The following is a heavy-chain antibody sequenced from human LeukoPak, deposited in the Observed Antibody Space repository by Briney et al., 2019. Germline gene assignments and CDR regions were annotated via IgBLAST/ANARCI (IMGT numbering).Heavy chain of an antibody. J-gene: IGHJ6*03. CDR1: GFSFSTYA. V-gene: IGHV3-23*01. D-gene: IGHD1-26*01. CDR2: ISPGGATI. CDR3: AKDSGGTYFYYYYYMDV. Sequence: GGSLRLSCAASGFSFSTYAMSWVRQAPGKGLECVSAISPGGATIYYADSVKGRFTVSRDNSKNTLYLHMNSLRAEDTAIYYCAKDSGGTYFYYYYYMDVWGKGTTVTVSS.